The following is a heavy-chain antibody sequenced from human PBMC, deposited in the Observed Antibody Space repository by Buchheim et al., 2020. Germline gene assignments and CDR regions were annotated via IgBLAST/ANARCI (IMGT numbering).Heavy chain of an antibody. CDR2: IRSKTDNYAT. J-gene: IGHJ4*02. D-gene: IGHD7-27*01. Sequence: EVQLVESGGGLVQPGGSLKLSCATSGLTFTDSTMNWVRQASGKGLEWVGRIRSKTDNYATAYAASVKGRFTISRDDLKKTAYLQMNSLKTEDTAVYYCTSSLNWGSSYWGQGTL. CDR3: TSSLNWGSSY. V-gene: IGHV3-73*01. CDR1: GLTFTDST.